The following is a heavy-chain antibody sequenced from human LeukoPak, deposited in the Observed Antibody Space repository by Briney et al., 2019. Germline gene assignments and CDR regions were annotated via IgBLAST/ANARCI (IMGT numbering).Heavy chain of an antibody. CDR3: ASPAALLASRYYYYYIDV. Sequence: ASVKVSCKASGYTFTGYYMHWVRQAPGQGLEWMGWINPNSGGTNYAQKFQGRVTMTRDTSISTAYMELSRLRSDDTAVYYCASPAALLASRYYYYYIDVWGKGTPVTVSS. J-gene: IGHJ6*03. CDR2: INPNSGGT. V-gene: IGHV1-2*02. CDR1: GYTFTGYY. D-gene: IGHD6-25*01.